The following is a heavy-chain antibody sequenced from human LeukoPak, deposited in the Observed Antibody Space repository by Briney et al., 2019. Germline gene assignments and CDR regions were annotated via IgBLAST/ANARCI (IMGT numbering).Heavy chain of an antibody. CDR2: ISSSSSTI. Sequence: GGSLRLSCAASGFTFSSYSMNWVRQAPGKGLEWVSYISSSSSTIYYADSVKGRFTISRDNAKNSLYLQMNSLRAEDTAVYYCARDRSYYYDSSGYYIDYYGMDVWGQGTTVTVSS. CDR3: ARDRSYYYDSSGYYIDYYGMDV. V-gene: IGHV3-48*04. D-gene: IGHD3-22*01. J-gene: IGHJ6*02. CDR1: GFTFSSYS.